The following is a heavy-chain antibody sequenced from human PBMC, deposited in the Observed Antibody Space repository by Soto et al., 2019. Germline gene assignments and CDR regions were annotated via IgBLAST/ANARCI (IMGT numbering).Heavy chain of an antibody. CDR2: IWYDGSKI. CDR3: ARPLEQHQLGFGMDV. D-gene: IGHD6-13*01. J-gene: IGHJ6*01. V-gene: IGHV3-33*08. CDR1: GFTFSDYA. Sequence: GGSLRLSCVASGFTFSDYAMHWVRQAPGKGLEWVAVIWYDGSKIYYADSVKGRFTISRDNSKSTLYLQMNSLRAEDTAVYYCARPLEQHQLGFGMDVWGQGSPVTVSS.